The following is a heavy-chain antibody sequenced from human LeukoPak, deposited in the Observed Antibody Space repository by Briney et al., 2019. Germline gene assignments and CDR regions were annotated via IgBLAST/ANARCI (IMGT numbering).Heavy chain of an antibody. Sequence: GSLRLSCAASGFTFSSYDMSWVRQPPGKGLEWIGSISYSGSTYYNASLKSRVTISVDTSKKHFSLKLTSVTAADTAVYYCTRYDSDTAMLDYWGQGTLVTVSS. V-gene: IGHV4-39*01. CDR2: ISYSGST. CDR1: GFTFSSYD. CDR3: TRYDSDTAMLDY. J-gene: IGHJ4*02. D-gene: IGHD3-22*01.